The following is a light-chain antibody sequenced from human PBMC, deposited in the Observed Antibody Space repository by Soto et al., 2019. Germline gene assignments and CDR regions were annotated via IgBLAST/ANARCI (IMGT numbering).Light chain of an antibody. V-gene: IGLV6-57*02. CDR2: ENN. CDR1: GGSIASNY. Sequence: NFMLTQPPSVSESPGKTVSISCTGSGGSIASNYVQWYQQRPGSVPTSLIYENNQRPSGVPDRFSGSIDSSSNSASLTISGLRSEDEADYYCQSYDSDYHVVFGGGTKLTVL. J-gene: IGLJ2*01. CDR3: QSYDSDYHVV.